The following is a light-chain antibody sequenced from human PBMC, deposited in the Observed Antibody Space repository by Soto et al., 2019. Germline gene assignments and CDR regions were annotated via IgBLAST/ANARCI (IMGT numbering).Light chain of an antibody. Sequence: QSALTQPASVSGSPGQSITISCTGTSSDVGGFNYVSWYQQYPGKAPKLMIYDVSNRPSGVSNRFSGSKPGNTASLTISGLQAEDEADSYCSSYTSTSTYVLFGGGTKLTVL. V-gene: IGLV2-14*01. CDR2: DVS. J-gene: IGLJ2*01. CDR1: SSDVGGFNY. CDR3: SSYTSTSTYVL.